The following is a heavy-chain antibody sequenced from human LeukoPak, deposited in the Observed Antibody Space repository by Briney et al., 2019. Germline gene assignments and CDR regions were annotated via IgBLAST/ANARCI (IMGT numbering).Heavy chain of an antibody. D-gene: IGHD6-13*01. V-gene: IGHV1-18*01. J-gene: IGHJ3*02. CDR2: NVNT. CDR3: ARDKGGSSSWYRGDAFDI. Sequence: NVNTNYAQKLHARVTITTYPSTSTAYMELRSLRSDDTAVYYCARDKGGSSSWYRGDAFDIWGQGTMVTVSS.